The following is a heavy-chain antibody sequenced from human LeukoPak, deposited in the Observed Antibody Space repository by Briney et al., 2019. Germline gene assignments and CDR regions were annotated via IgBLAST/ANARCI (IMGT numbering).Heavy chain of an antibody. CDR2: IYYSGNT. Sequence: SQTLSLTCTVSGDSISSGGYYWSWIRQRPGEGLEWIGYIYYSGNTYYTPSLKSRVTISLDTSKNQFSLKLSFVTAADTAVYYCAKYDYYDSSGYFYAGDWGQGTMVTVSS. CDR1: GDSISSGGYY. D-gene: IGHD3-22*01. J-gene: IGHJ4*02. V-gene: IGHV4-31*03. CDR3: AKYDYYDSSGYFYAGD.